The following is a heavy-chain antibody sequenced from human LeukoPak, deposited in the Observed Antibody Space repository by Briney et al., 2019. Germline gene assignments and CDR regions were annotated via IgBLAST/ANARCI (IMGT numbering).Heavy chain of an antibody. CDR3: AREPIGDQWFDP. D-gene: IGHD2-21*01. Sequence: SETLSLTCTVSGGSISSGGYYWSWIRQHPGKGLEWIGYIYYSGSTYYNPSLKSRVTISVDTSENQFSLKLSSVTAADTAVYYCAREPIGDQWFDPWGQGTLVTVSS. CDR1: GGSISSGGYY. J-gene: IGHJ5*02. V-gene: IGHV4-31*03. CDR2: IYYSGST.